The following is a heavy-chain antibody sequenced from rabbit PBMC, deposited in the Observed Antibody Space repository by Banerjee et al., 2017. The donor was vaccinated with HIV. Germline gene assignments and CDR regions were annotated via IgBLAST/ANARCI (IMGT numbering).Heavy chain of an antibody. J-gene: IGHJ6*01. V-gene: IGHV1S45*01. CDR1: GFSFSAGYV. CDR2: INSSSRNV. Sequence: QEQLEESGGGLVQPEGSLTLTCTASGFSFSAGYVMCWVRQAPGKGLEWIGCINSSSRNVVYASWATGRFTISKTSSTTVTLQMTSLTAADTATYFCARRVGGYTYGFGLWGPGTLVTDS. D-gene: IGHD6-1*01. CDR3: ARRVGGYTYGFGL.